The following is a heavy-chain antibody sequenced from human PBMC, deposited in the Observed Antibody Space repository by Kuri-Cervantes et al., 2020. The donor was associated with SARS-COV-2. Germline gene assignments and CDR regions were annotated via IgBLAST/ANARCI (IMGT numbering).Heavy chain of an antibody. CDR1: GFTFSRYT. Sequence: ETLSLTCAASGFTFSRYTMSWVRQAPGKGLEWVSSISGSGATTYYAPSVRGRVTISRDNSENTLSLQLNSLRAGDTALYFCAKASLRWFIVDSWGQGTLVTVSS. D-gene: IGHD3-10*01. CDR3: AKASLRWFIVDS. J-gene: IGHJ4*02. CDR2: ISGSGATT. V-gene: IGHV3-23*01.